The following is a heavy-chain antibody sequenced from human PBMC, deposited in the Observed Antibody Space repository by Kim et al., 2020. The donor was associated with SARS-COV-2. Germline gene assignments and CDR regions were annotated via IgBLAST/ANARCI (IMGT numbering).Heavy chain of an antibody. CDR2: IYYSGST. Sequence: SETLSLTCTVSGGSISSSSYYWGWIRQPPGKGLEWIGSIYYSGSTYYNPSLKSRVTISVDTSKNQFSQKLSSVTAADTAVYYCARDIRFLEWLIGYFDYWGQGTLVTVSS. D-gene: IGHD3-3*01. CDR3: ARDIRFLEWLIGYFDY. V-gene: IGHV4-39*01. CDR1: GGSISSSSYY. J-gene: IGHJ4*02.